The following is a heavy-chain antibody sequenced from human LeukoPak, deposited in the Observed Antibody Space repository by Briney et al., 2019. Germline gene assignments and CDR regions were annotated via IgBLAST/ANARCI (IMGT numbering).Heavy chain of an antibody. CDR3: AELGITMIGGV. Sequence: WGSLRLSCAASGFTFSSYWMSWVRQAPGKGLEWVANIKKDGSEKYYVDSVKGRFTISRDNAKNSLYLQMNSLRAEDTAVYCCAELGITMIGGVWGKRTTVTISS. V-gene: IGHV3-7*01. J-gene: IGHJ6*04. D-gene: IGHD3-10*02. CDR2: IKKDGSEK. CDR1: GFTFSSYW.